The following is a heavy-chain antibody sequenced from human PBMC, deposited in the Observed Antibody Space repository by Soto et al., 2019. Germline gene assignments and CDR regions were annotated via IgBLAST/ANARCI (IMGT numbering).Heavy chain of an antibody. D-gene: IGHD3-10*01. Sequence: GGSLRLSCAASGFTFDDYAMHWVRQAPGKGLEWVSGISWNSGSIGYADSVKGRFTISRDNAKNSLYLQMNSLRAEDTALYYCAKDRWFGELALGYYFDYWGQGTLVTVSS. CDR2: ISWNSGSI. V-gene: IGHV3-9*01. CDR3: AKDRWFGELALGYYFDY. CDR1: GFTFDDYA. J-gene: IGHJ4*02.